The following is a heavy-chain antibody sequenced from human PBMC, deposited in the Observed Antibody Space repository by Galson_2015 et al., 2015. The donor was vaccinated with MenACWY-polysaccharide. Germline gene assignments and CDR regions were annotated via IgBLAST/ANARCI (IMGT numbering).Heavy chain of an antibody. CDR2: ISGSGCST. J-gene: IGHJ4*02. V-gene: IGHV3-23*01. CDR3: ADMGSYTIDY. CDR1: GFTFSSYA. D-gene: IGHD1-26*01. Sequence: SLRLSCAASGFTFSSYAMSWVRQAPRKWLEWVSAISGSGCSTYYADSVKGRFTISRDNSKNTLYLQMNSLRAEDTAVYYCADMGSYTIDYWGQGTLVTVSS.